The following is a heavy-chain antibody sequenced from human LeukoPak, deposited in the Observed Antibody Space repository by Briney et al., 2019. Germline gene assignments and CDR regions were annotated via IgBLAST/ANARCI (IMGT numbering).Heavy chain of an antibody. Sequence: SETLSLTCAVYGGSFSGYYWSWIRQPLGKGLEWIGEINHSGSTNYNPSLKSRVTISVDTSKNQFSLKLSSVTAADTAVYYCASLDYYDSSPFDYWGQGTLVTVSS. J-gene: IGHJ4*02. V-gene: IGHV4-34*01. D-gene: IGHD3-22*01. CDR3: ASLDYYDSSPFDY. CDR2: INHSGST. CDR1: GGSFSGYY.